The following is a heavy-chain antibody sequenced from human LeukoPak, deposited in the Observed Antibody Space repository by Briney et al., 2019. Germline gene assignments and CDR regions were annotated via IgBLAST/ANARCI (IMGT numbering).Heavy chain of an antibody. Sequence: GGSLRLSCEASGFXLDNYWMTWVRQAPGKGREWVADINEDGSKIYSLDSVKGRFTISRDNAKNSLSLQLNTLRAEDTAVYYCARWSHVSGRWFLDNWGRGTLVSVSS. D-gene: IGHD3-10*01. CDR1: GFXLDNYW. CDR2: INEDGSKI. V-gene: IGHV3-7*05. CDR3: ARWSHVSGRWFLDN. J-gene: IGHJ4*02.